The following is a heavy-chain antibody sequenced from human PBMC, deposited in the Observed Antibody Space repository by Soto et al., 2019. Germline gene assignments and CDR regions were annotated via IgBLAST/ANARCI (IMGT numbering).Heavy chain of an antibody. D-gene: IGHD2-8*01. CDR3: AVGYCTNGVCYTRGSYYYYGMDV. CDR1: GDTFSSYA. Sequence: VASMKVSCKASGDTFSSYAISWVRQAPGQGLEWMGGIIPIFGTANYAQKFKGRVTITADQSTSTAYMELSSLRSEDTAVYYCAVGYCTNGVCYTRGSYYYYGMDVWGQGTTVTVSS. CDR2: IIPIFGTA. V-gene: IGHV1-69*13. J-gene: IGHJ6*02.